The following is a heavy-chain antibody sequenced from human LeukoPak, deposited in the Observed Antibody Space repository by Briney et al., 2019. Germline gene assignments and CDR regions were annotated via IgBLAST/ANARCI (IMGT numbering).Heavy chain of an antibody. CDR2: INPNSGGT. V-gene: IGHV1-2*02. Sequence: GASVKVSCKASGYTFLNYGVSWVRQAPGQGLEWMGWINPNSGGTNYAQKFQGRVTMTRDTSISTAYMELSRLRSDDTAVYYCARDQSRHAQRGYSYGAYYFDYWGQGTLVTVSS. CDR1: GYTFLNYG. CDR3: ARDQSRHAQRGYSYGAYYFDY. J-gene: IGHJ4*02. D-gene: IGHD5-18*01.